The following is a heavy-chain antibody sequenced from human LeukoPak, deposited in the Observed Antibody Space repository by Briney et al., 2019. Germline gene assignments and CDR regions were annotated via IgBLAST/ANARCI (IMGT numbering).Heavy chain of an antibody. D-gene: IGHD3-3*01. V-gene: IGHV4-59*11. J-gene: IGHJ6*03. Sequence: KPSETLSLTCTVSGGSISSHYWSWIRQPPGKGLEWIGYIYYSGSTNYNPSLRSRVTISVDTSKNQFSLKLSSVTAADTAVYYCARGVDRYHFWSGYFEVYYYMDVWGKGTTVTVSS. CDR3: ARGVDRYHFWSGYFEVYYYMDV. CDR2: IYYSGST. CDR1: GGSISSHY.